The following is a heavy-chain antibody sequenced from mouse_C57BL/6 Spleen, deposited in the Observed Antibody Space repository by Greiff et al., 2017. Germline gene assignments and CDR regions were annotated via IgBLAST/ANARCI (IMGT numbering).Heavy chain of an antibody. CDR2: IDPSDSYT. Sequence: QVQLQQPGAELVMPGASVKLSCKASGYTFTSYWMHWVKQRPGQGLEWIGEIDPSDSYTNYNQKFKGKSTLTVDKSSSTAYMQLSSLTSEDSAVYDCARREEGYSNYAMDYWGQGTSVTVSS. CDR1: GYTFTSYW. V-gene: IGHV1-69*01. CDR3: ARREEGYSNYAMDY. J-gene: IGHJ4*01. D-gene: IGHD2-5*01.